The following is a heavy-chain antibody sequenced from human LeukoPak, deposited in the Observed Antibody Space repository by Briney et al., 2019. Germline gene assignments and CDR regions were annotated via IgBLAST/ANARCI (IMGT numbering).Heavy chain of an antibody. Sequence: GGSLRLSCAASGFTFSSYSMNWVRQAPGKGLEWVSSISSSSSYIYYADSVKGRFTISRDNAKNSLYLQMNSLRAEDTAVYYCARAHMVRGVRYGLDVWGQGTTVFVSS. V-gene: IGHV3-21*01. CDR1: GFTFSSYS. CDR3: ARAHMVRGVRYGLDV. D-gene: IGHD3-10*01. J-gene: IGHJ6*02. CDR2: ISSSSSYI.